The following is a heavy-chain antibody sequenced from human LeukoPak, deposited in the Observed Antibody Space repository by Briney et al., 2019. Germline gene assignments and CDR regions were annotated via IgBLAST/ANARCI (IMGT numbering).Heavy chain of an antibody. CDR2: ISSSSSYI. CDR1: GFTFSSYS. CDR3: ARAVAAAGNFAFDI. J-gene: IGHJ3*02. Sequence: PGGSLRLSCAASGFTFSSYSMNWVRQAPGKGLEWVSSISSSSSYIYYADSVKGRFTISRDNAKSSLYLQMNSLRAEDTAVYYCARAVAAAGNFAFDIWGQGTMVTVSS. V-gene: IGHV3-21*01. D-gene: IGHD6-13*01.